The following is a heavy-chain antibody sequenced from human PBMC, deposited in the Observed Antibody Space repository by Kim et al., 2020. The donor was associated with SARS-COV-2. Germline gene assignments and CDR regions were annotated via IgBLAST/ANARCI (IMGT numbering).Heavy chain of an antibody. Sequence: SETLSLTCAVYGGSFSGYYWSWIRQPPGKGLEWIGEINHSGSTNYNPSLKSRVTISVDTSKNQFSLKLSSVTAADTAVYYCARGPRTYYDFWSGSPDYWGQGTLVTVSS. V-gene: IGHV4-34*01. CDR2: INHSGST. CDR3: ARGPRTYYDFWSGSPDY. CDR1: GGSFSGYY. J-gene: IGHJ4*02. D-gene: IGHD3-3*01.